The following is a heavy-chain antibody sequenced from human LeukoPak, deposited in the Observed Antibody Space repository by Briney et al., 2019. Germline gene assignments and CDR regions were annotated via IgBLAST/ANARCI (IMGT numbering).Heavy chain of an antibody. D-gene: IGHD6-19*01. CDR3: ARGGSAGQWLVVVDY. J-gene: IGHJ4*02. V-gene: IGHV4-61*08. CDR1: GGSISSGGYY. Sequence: PSETLSLTCTVSGGSISSGGYYWSWIRQHPGKGLEWIGYIYYSGSTNYNPSLKSRVTISVDTSKNQFSLKLSSVTAADTAVYYCARGGSAGQWLVVVDYWGQGTLVTVSS. CDR2: IYYSGST.